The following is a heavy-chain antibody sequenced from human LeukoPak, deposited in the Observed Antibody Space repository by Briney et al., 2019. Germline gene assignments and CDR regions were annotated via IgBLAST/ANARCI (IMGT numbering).Heavy chain of an antibody. CDR1: GFTFSSYA. CDR2: ISGSGGST. Sequence: PGGSLRLSCAASGFTFSSYAMNWVRQAPGKGLEWVSAISGSGGSTYYADSVKGRFTISRDNSKNTLYLQMNSLRAEDTAVYYCATTYYDILTGYYVVGYFDYWGQGTLVTVSS. J-gene: IGHJ4*02. CDR3: ATTYYDILTGYYVVGYFDY. D-gene: IGHD3-9*01. V-gene: IGHV3-23*01.